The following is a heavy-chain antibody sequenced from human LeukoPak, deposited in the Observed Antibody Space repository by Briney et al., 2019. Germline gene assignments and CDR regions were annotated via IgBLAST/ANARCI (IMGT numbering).Heavy chain of an antibody. Sequence: GGSLRLSCAASGFTFSSYEMNWVRQAPGKGLEWVSYSSSSGGSIYYADSVKGRFTMSRDNAKNSLYLQMNSLRAEDTAVYYCARARSYYDSSGYGGDAFDIWGQGTMVTVSS. CDR1: GFTFSSYE. CDR3: ARARSYYDSSGYGGDAFDI. V-gene: IGHV3-48*03. D-gene: IGHD3-22*01. J-gene: IGHJ3*02. CDR2: SSSSGGSI.